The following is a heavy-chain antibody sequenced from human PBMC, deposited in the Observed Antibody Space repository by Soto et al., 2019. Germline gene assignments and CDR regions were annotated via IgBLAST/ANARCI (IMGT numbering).Heavy chain of an antibody. CDR2: INPNSGGT. J-gene: IGHJ5*02. Sequence: ASVKVSCKASGYTLTGYYMHWVRQAPGQGLEWMGWINPNSGGTNYAQKFQGWVTMTRDTSISTAYMELSRLRSDDTAVYYCARGGRGLVSPADWFDPWGQGTLVTVSS. V-gene: IGHV1-2*04. CDR3: ARGGRGLVSPADWFDP. CDR1: GYTLTGYY. D-gene: IGHD2-15*01.